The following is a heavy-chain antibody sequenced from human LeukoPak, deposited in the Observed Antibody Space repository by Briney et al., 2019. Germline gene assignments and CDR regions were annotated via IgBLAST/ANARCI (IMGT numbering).Heavy chain of an antibody. CDR1: GGSISSYY. J-gene: IGHJ5*02. CDR2: IYYSGST. Sequence: PSETLSLTCTVSGGSISSYYWSWIRQPPGKGLEWIGYIYYSGSTNYNPCLKSRVTISVDTSKNQFSLKLSSVTAADTAVYYCARGGIAAAGVNWFDPWGQGTLVTVSS. CDR3: ARGGIAAAGVNWFDP. D-gene: IGHD6-13*01. V-gene: IGHV4-59*12.